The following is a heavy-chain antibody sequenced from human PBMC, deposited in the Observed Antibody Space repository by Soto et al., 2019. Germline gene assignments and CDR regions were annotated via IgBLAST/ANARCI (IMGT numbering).Heavy chain of an antibody. CDR3: ARAPGDLVYCFDY. V-gene: IGHV4-38-2*01. J-gene: IGHJ4*02. Sequence: PSETLSLTCAVSGYSISSGYYWGWIRQPPGKGLEWIGSIYHSGSTYYNPSLKSRVIVSVDTSKNQFSLKLSSVTAADTAVYHCARAPGDLVYCFDYWGQGTLVTVSS. D-gene: IGHD7-27*01. CDR2: IYHSGST. CDR1: GYSISSGYY.